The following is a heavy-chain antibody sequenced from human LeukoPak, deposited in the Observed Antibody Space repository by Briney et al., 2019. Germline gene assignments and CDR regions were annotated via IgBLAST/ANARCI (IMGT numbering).Heavy chain of an antibody. J-gene: IGHJ4*02. Sequence: GGSLRLSCTASGFTFRNYALSWVRQAPGKGLEWVSATTGSGDKLFYADSVKGRFTISRDTSKNTLNLQMNNLRAEDTAVYYCARYENGGIDYWGQGTLVTVSS. D-gene: IGHD2-15*01. CDR3: ARYENGGIDY. V-gene: IGHV3-23*01. CDR1: GFTFRNYA. CDR2: TTGSGDKL.